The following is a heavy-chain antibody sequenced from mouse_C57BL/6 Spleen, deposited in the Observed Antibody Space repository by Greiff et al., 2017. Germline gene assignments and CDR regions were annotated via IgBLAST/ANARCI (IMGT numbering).Heavy chain of an antibody. D-gene: IGHD1-1*01. J-gene: IGHJ1*03. CDR3: ARGLRGSTPLWYCDV. CDR2: IYPRSGNT. Sequence: QVHVKQSGAELARPGASVKLSCKASGYTFTSYGISWVKQRTGQGLEWIGEIYPRSGNTYYNEKFKGKATLTADKSSSTAYMELRSLTSEDSAVYFCARGLRGSTPLWYCDVWGTGTTVTVSS. V-gene: IGHV1-81*01. CDR1: GYTFTSYG.